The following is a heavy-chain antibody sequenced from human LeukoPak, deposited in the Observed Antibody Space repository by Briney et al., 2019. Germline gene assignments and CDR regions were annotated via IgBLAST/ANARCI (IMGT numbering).Heavy chain of an antibody. CDR3: ARVYLERLTAGYFDH. CDR2: IYSGGST. V-gene: IGHV3-53*05. Sequence: GGSLRLSCAASGFTVSSNYMSWVRQAPGEGLEWVSVIYSGGSTYYADSVKGRFTISRDNSKNTVYLQMNSLRDEDSATYYCARVYLERLTAGYFDHWGQGTLVTVSP. CDR1: GFTVSSNY. J-gene: IGHJ4*02. D-gene: IGHD2-8*01.